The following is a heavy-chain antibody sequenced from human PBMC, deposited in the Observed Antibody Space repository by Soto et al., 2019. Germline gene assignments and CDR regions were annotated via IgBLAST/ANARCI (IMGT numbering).Heavy chain of an antibody. J-gene: IGHJ4*02. Sequence: GGSLRLSCAASGFTLRSHGMNWVRQAPGKGLEWVAFISSDGSKVNYRDSVKGRFTISRDNAKNTLYLQMTSLRSEDTAVYYCVKDITVSTVHVWGQGTVVTVSS. V-gene: IGHV3-30*18. CDR3: VKDITVSTVHV. CDR1: GFTLRSHG. CDR2: ISSDGSKV.